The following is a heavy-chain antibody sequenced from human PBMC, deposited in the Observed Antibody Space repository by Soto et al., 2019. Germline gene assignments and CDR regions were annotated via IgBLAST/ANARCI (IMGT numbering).Heavy chain of an antibody. CDR1: GFSFSVYG. V-gene: IGHV3-33*06. CDR3: AKGKISTTTYTSFDS. D-gene: IGHD1-26*01. J-gene: IGHJ5*01. Sequence: GSLRLSCETSGFSFSVYGMHWVRQAPGKGLEWVAVIWYDASKQFYADSVKGRFTISRDNFKSSLYLQMSSLRAEDTAVYYWAKGKISTTTYTSFDSWGQGTLVTVSS. CDR2: IWYDASKQ.